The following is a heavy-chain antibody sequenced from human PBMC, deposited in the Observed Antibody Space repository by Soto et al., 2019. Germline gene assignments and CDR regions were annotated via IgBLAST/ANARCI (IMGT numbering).Heavy chain of an antibody. J-gene: IGHJ6*02. D-gene: IGHD3-10*01. CDR3: ARDQGGEFLKGSGMDV. CDR2: IYYSGET. V-gene: IGHV4-59*01. CDR1: GDSISRYY. Sequence: QVQLQESGPGLVKPSETLSLTCTVSGDSISRYYWSWIRLSPGKGLEWIGYIYYSGETNYHPSVKSRVTIAVDRTKNQFSLKLSSVTAADTAVDYCARDQGGEFLKGSGMDVWGQGTTVTVSS.